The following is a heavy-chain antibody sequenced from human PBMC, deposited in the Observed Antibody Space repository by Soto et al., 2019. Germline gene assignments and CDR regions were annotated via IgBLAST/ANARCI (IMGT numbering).Heavy chain of an antibody. D-gene: IGHD2-21*02. CDR2: IYPGDSDT. CDR1: GYSFTSYW. J-gene: IGHJ3*02. V-gene: IGHV5-51*01. CDR3: ARQRRGYCGGDCYSNAFEI. Sequence: GESLKISCKGSGYSFTSYWIGWVRQMPGKGLEWMGIIYPGDSDTRYSASFQSHVTISADKSISTAYLQWSSLRTADTAMYYCARQRRGYCGGDCYSNAFEIWGQGTMVTVPS.